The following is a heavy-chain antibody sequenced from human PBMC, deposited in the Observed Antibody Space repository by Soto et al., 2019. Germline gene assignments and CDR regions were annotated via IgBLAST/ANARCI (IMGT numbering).Heavy chain of an antibody. D-gene: IGHD3-9*01. Sequence: SETLSLTCAVSGGSISSGGYSWSWIRQPPGKGLEWIGYIYHSGSTYYNPSLKSRVTISVDRSKNQFSLKLSSVTAADTAVYYGARGDWDYFDYWGQGTLVTVSS. J-gene: IGHJ4*02. V-gene: IGHV4-30-2*01. CDR2: IYHSGST. CDR1: GGSISSGGYS. CDR3: ARGDWDYFDY.